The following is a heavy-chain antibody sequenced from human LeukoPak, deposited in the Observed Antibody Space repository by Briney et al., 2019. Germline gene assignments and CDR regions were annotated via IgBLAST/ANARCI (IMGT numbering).Heavy chain of an antibody. CDR2: INPSGGST. CDR1: GYTFTSYY. D-gene: IGHD3-22*01. V-gene: IGHV1-46*01. J-gene: IGHJ4*02. Sequence: ASVKVSCKASGYTFTSYYMHWVRQAPGQGLEWMGIINPSGGSTSYAQKFQERVTITRDMSTSTAYMELSSLRSEDTAVYYCAADYYYDSSGFHFDYWGQGTLVTVSS. CDR3: AADYYYDSSGFHFDY.